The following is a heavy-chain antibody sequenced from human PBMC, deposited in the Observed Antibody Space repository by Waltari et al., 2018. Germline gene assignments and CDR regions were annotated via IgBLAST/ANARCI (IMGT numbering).Heavy chain of an antibody. V-gene: IGHV3-53*01. CDR3: ARRYCSGGSCTYAFDI. D-gene: IGHD2-15*01. CDR2: IYSGGST. CDR1: GFTVSSNY. Sequence: EVQLVESGGGLIQPGGSLRLSCAASGFTVSSNYMSWVRKAPGKGLEWVSVIYSGGSTYYADSVKGRFTISRDNSKNTLYLQMNSLRAEDTAVYYCARRYCSGGSCTYAFDIWGQGTMVTVSS. J-gene: IGHJ3*02.